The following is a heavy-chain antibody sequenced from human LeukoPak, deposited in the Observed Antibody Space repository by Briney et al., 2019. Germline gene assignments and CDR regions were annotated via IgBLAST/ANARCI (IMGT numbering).Heavy chain of an antibody. CDR1: GYTFTSYA. V-gene: IGHV1-3*01. D-gene: IGHD4-17*01. Sequence: ASVKVSCKASGYTFTSYAMHWVRQAPGQRLEWMGWINAGNGNTKYSQKFQGRVTITRDTSASTAYMELSSLRSEDTAVYYCARDDYGDYVSDYYYGMDVWGQGTTVTVSS. CDR3: ARDDYGDYVSDYYYGMDV. CDR2: INAGNGNT. J-gene: IGHJ6*02.